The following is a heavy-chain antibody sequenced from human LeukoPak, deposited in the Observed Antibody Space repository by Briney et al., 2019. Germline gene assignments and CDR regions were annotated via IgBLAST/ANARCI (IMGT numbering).Heavy chain of an antibody. CDR2: IYYSGST. D-gene: IGHD5-12*01. Sequence: KSSQTLSLTCTVSGGSISSGDYYWSWIRQPPGKGLEWIGYIYYSGSTYYNPSLKSRVTISVDTSKNQFSLKLSSVTAADTAVYYCARVLAVSDYVIAPSYFDYWGQGTLVTVSS. V-gene: IGHV4-30-4*01. J-gene: IGHJ4*02. CDR1: GGSISSGDYY. CDR3: ARVLAVSDYVIAPSYFDY.